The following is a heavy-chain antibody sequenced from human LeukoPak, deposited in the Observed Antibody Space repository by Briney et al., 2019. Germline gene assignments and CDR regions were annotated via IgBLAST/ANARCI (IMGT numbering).Heavy chain of an antibody. CDR2: IYHSGST. D-gene: IGHD2-2*02. CDR3: ARGACSTTSCYNMYFDF. Sequence: SETLSLTCAVSGVSISSSNWWSWVRQPPGKGLEWIGEIYHSGSTNYNPSLKSRVTMSVDTSKNQFSLKLNSLTAADTAVYYCARGACSTTSCYNMYFDFWGQGTLVTVSS. CDR1: GVSISSSNW. J-gene: IGHJ4*02. V-gene: IGHV4-4*02.